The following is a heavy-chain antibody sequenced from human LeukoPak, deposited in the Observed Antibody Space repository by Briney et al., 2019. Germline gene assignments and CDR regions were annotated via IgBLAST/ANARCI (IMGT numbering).Heavy chain of an antibody. CDR3: ATDKCTGCRGRYFR. CDR2: FDPEDGET. Sequence: ASVKVSCKVSGYTLTELSMHWVRQAPGKGLEWMGGFDPEDGETIYAQKFQGRVTMTEDTSTDTAYMELSSLRSEDTAAYYCATDKCTGCRGRYFRWGQGTLVTVSS. J-gene: IGHJ4*02. CDR1: GYTLTELS. V-gene: IGHV1-24*01. D-gene: IGHD3-9*01.